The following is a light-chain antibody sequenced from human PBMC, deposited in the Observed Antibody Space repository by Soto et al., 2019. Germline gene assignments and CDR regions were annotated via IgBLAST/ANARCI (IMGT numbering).Light chain of an antibody. CDR2: GAS. J-gene: IGKJ4*01. V-gene: IGKV3-20*01. CDR1: QSVSSTY. CDR3: QQYESSPTT. Sequence: EIVLTQSPGTLSLSPGERATLSCRASQSVSSTYLAWYQQKPGQAPRLLIYGASSRATGILDRFSGSGSGTDFTLTISRLEPEDFAVYYCQQYESSPTTFGGGTKVEIK.